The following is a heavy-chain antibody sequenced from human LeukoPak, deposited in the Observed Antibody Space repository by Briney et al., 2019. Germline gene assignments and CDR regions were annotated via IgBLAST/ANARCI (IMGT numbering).Heavy chain of an antibody. CDR1: GFIFSSYG. CDR2: INSDGSST. V-gene: IGHV3-74*01. D-gene: IGHD3-10*01. CDR3: ARDLSRFGPVFDY. Sequence: GGSLRLSCAASGFIFSSYGMHWVRQAPGKGLVWVSRINSDGSSTSYADSVKGRFTISRDNAKNTLYLQMNSLRAEDTAVYYCARDLSRFGPVFDYWGQGTLVTVSS. J-gene: IGHJ4*02.